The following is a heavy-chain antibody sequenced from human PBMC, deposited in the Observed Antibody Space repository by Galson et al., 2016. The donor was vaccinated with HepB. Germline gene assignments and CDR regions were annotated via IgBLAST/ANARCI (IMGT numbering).Heavy chain of an antibody. CDR2: ISGSGGST. D-gene: IGHD2-2*01. J-gene: IGHJ6*02. CDR1: GFTSSTYW. CDR3: AKGGVPAVYYYYYGMDV. Sequence: SLRLSCAASGFTSSTYWVNWVRQAPGKGLEWVSGISGSGGSTYYADSVKGRFTISSDNSKNTLYLQMNSLRAEDTAVYYCAKGGVPAVYYYYYGMDVWGQGTLVTVSS. V-gene: IGHV3-23*01.